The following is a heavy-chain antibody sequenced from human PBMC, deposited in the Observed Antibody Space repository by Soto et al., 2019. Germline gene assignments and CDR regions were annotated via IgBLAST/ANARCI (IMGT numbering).Heavy chain of an antibody. V-gene: IGHV1-69*13. Sequence: GASVKVSCKASGGTFSSYAISWVRQAPGQGLEWMGGIIPIFGTANYAQKFQGRVTITADESTSTAYMELSSLRSEDTAVYYCARAWGERGYSGYDYYYYYGMDVWGQGTTVTVSS. CDR1: GGTFSSYA. J-gene: IGHJ6*02. CDR3: ARAWGERGYSGYDYYYYYGMDV. D-gene: IGHD5-12*01. CDR2: IIPIFGTA.